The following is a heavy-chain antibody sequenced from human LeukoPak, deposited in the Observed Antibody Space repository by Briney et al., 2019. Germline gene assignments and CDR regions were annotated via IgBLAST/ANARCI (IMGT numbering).Heavy chain of an antibody. J-gene: IGHJ3*02. CDR2: INPSGGST. CDR3: AARGYYDSSAYAFDI. CDR1: GYTFTSYY. V-gene: IGHV1-46*01. D-gene: IGHD3-22*01. Sequence: GASVKVSCKASGYTFTSYYMHWVRQAPGQGLEWMGIINPSGGSTSYAQKFQGRVTMTRDTSTSTVYMELSSLRSEDTAVYYCAARGYYDSSAYAFDIWGQGTMVTVSS.